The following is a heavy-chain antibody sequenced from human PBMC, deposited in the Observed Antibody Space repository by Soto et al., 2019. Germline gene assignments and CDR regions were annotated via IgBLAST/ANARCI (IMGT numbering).Heavy chain of an antibody. V-gene: IGHV4-31*03. J-gene: IGHJ4*02. D-gene: IGHD1-1*01. CDR3: ARHSRYITFDY. CDR2: IYYSGST. CDR1: GGSISSGGYY. Sequence: SATRSLTCTVSGGSISSGGYYWSWIRQHPGKGLEWIGYIYYSGSTYYNPSLKSRVTISVDTSKNQFSLKLSSVTAADTAVYYCARHSRYITFDYWGQRTLVTDSS.